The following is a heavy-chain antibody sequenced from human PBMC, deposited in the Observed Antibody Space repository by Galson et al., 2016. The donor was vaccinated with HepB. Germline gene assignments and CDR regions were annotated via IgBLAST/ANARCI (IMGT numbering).Heavy chain of an antibody. Sequence: SLRLSCAASGFTFSRYDMHWVRQATGKGLEWVSAIGTIGDSYYSDSVKGRFTISRDNAKNSLYLQMNSLRAEDTAVYYCAGVPSGKRLDYWGQGTLVTVSS. J-gene: IGHJ4*02. V-gene: IGHV3-13*01. CDR2: IGTIGDS. CDR3: AGVPSGKRLDY. D-gene: IGHD4-23*01. CDR1: GFTFSRYD.